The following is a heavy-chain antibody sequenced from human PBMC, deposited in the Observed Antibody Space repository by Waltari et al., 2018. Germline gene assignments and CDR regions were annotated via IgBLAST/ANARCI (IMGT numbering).Heavy chain of an antibody. J-gene: IGHJ6*03. CDR3: ARVGGSAPDYYYYYYMDV. CDR2: IYFSGST. CDR1: GGSISSYY. D-gene: IGHD1-26*01. Sequence: QVQLQESGPGLVKPSETLSLTCTVSGGSISSYYWSWTRQPPGKGLEWIGYIYFSGSTNYNPSLKRRVTISVDTSKNQFVLKVSSVTAADTAVYYCARVGGSAPDYYYYYYMDVWGKGTTVTVSS. V-gene: IGHV4-59*01.